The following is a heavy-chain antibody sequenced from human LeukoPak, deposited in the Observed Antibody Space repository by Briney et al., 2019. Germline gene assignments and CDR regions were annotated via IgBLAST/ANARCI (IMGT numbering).Heavy chain of an antibody. D-gene: IGHD3-22*01. CDR2: IYTSGST. V-gene: IGHV4-4*07. CDR3: ARMNVVIANYYYYYMDV. Sequence: PSQTLSLTCTVAGGSISSYYWSWIRQPAGNGLEWIWGIYTSGSTNYNPSLKGRVTMSVDTSKNQFSLKLSSVTAADTAVYYCARMNVVIANYYYYYMDVWGKGTTVTVSS. CDR1: GGSISSYY. J-gene: IGHJ6*03.